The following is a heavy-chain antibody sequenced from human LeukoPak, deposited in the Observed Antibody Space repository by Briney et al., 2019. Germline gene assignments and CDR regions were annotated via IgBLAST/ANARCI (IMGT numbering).Heavy chain of an antibody. CDR2: IYSGGRT. V-gene: IGHV3-66*01. CDR3: ARDRNYGSGSLDY. J-gene: IGHJ4*02. Sequence: GGSLRLSCAASGFAVSSNYMNWVRQAPGKGLEWVSVIYSGGRTYYAESVKGRFTISRDDSKNTVFLQMNSLRAEDTALYYCARDRNYGSGSLDYWGQGTLVTVSS. CDR1: GFAVSSNY. D-gene: IGHD3-10*01.